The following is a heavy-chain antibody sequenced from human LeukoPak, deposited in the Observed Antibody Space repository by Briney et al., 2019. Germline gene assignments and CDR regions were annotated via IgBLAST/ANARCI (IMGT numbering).Heavy chain of an antibody. D-gene: IGHD5-18*01. V-gene: IGHV4-34*01. J-gene: IGHJ4*02. CDR2: INHSGST. Sequence: PSETLSLTCAVYGGSFSGSYWSWIRQPPGKGLEWIGEINHSGSTNYNPSLKSRVTISVDTSKNQFSLKLSSVTAADTAVYYCAGGRGYRRGFFDYWGQGTLVTVSS. CDR1: GGSFSGSY. CDR3: AGGRGYRRGFFDY.